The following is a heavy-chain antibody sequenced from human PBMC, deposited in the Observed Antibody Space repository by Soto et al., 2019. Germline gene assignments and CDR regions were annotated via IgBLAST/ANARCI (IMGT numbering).Heavy chain of an antibody. D-gene: IGHD2-21*01. CDR3: ARAPNGYCGADCFDY. J-gene: IGHJ4*02. V-gene: IGHV4-34*01. Sequence: PSETLYRTCAVYGGSFSGYYWSWIRQPPGKGLEWIGEINHSGSTNYNPSLKSRVTISVDTSKNQLSLKLSSVTAEDTAVSYCARAPNGYCGADCFDYWGQGTLVTVSS. CDR1: GGSFSGYY. CDR2: INHSGST.